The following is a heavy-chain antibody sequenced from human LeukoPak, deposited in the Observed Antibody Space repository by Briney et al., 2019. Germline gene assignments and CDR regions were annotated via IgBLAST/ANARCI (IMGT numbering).Heavy chain of an antibody. D-gene: IGHD3-22*01. CDR2: IRYDGSNK. V-gene: IGHV3-30*02. CDR1: GFTFSSYV. J-gene: IGHJ6*03. Sequence: GGSLRLSCAASGFTFSSYVMHWVRQAPGKGLEWVAFIRYDGSNKYYADSVKGRFTISRDNSKNTLYLQMNSLRAEDTAVYYCAKGTAGVVTSYYYYYMDVWGKGTTVTVSS. CDR3: AKGTAGVVTSYYYYYMDV.